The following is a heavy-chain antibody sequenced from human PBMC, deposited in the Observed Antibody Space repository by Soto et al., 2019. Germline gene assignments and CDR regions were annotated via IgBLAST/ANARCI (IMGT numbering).Heavy chain of an antibody. D-gene: IGHD3-10*01. V-gene: IGHV4-30-4*01. CDR2: VFYSGAT. CDR3: ARDGFSYGHLLY. Sequence: SETLSLTCNVSGGPIKTGDYYWNWIRQPPGKGLEWIGYVFYSGATNYSPSLKSRAAISMDTSKNQFSLSLTSVTAADTAVYYCARDGFSYGHLLYWGQGIRVTVSS. CDR1: GGPIKTGDYY. J-gene: IGHJ4*02.